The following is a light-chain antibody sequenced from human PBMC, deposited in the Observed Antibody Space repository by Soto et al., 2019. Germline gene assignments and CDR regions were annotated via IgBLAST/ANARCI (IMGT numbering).Light chain of an antibody. J-gene: IGKJ4*01. Sequence: EIGLTQSPATLSLSPGERATLSRRASQSVGTYFAWYQQKPGQAPRLLIYDSSNRATGIPARFSGSGSGTDFTLTISSLEPEDFAVYYCQQRSDWPSTLGGGTKVEIK. V-gene: IGKV3-11*01. CDR3: QQRSDWPST. CDR1: QSVGTY. CDR2: DSS.